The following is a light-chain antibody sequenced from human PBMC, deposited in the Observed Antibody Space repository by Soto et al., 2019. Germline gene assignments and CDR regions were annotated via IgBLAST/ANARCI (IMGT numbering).Light chain of an antibody. V-gene: IGLV2-8*01. J-gene: IGLJ1*01. Sequence: LTQPPSAYGSPGQSVTISCTGTSSDVGGYNYVSWYQQHPGKAPKLMIYGVSKRPSGVPDRFSGSKSGNTASLTVSGLQAEDEADYYCTSYAGSNNFFYVFGTGTKVTVL. CDR3: TSYAGSNNFFYV. CDR1: SSDVGGYNY. CDR2: GVS.